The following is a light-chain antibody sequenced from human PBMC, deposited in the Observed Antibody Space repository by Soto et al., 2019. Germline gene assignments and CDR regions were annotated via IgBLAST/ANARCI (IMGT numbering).Light chain of an antibody. CDR2: DDS. CDR3: QVWDSSTDLWV. CDR1: NIGSKS. Sequence: SYELTQPTSVSVAPRQTARITCGGNNIGSKSVHWYQQKPGQAPVLVVYDDSGRPSGIPERFSGSNSENTATLTISRVEAGDEADYYCQVWDSSTDLWVFGGGTKLTVL. V-gene: IGLV3-21*02. J-gene: IGLJ3*02.